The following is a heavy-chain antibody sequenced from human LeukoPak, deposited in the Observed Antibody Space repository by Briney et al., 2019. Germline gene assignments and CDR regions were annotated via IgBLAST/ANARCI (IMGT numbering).Heavy chain of an antibody. CDR1: GGSISSYY. Sequence: SETLSLTCTVSGGSISSYYWSWIRQPPGKGLEWIGYIYYSGSTNYNPSLKSRVTISVDTSKNQFSLKLSSVTAADTAVYYCARVALGNYYYYYMDVWGKGTTVTVSS. CDR3: ARVALGNYYYYYMDV. D-gene: IGHD7-27*01. J-gene: IGHJ6*03. CDR2: IYYSGST. V-gene: IGHV4-59*01.